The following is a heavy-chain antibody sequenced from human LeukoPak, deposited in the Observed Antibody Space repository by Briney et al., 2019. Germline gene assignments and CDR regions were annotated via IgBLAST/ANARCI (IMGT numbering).Heavy chain of an antibody. J-gene: IGHJ6*03. CDR1: GFTFSTYG. D-gene: IGHD5-24*01. V-gene: IGHV3-33*06. Sequence: GGSLRLSCATSGFTFSTYGMHWVRQAPGKGLEWVAVIWYDGNNKYYGDSVKGRFTISRDSSRNTLYLQMNSLRDEDTAVYYCPKDGRDGYNFDYFYYYMDVWGKGTTVTVSS. CDR2: IWYDGNNK. CDR3: PKDGRDGYNFDYFYYYMDV.